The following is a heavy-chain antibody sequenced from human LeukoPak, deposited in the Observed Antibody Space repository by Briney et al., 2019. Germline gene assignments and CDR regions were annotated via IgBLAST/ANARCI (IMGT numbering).Heavy chain of an antibody. Sequence: PSETLSLTCAVYGGSFSGYYWSWIRQPPGKGLEWIGEINHSGSTNYNPSLKSRVTISVDTSKNQFSLKLSSVTAADTAVYYCARAWYYYDSSGYYPFDHWGQGTLVTVSS. CDR2: INHSGST. V-gene: IGHV4-34*01. CDR1: GGSFSGYY. CDR3: ARAWYYYDSSGYYPFDH. D-gene: IGHD3-22*01. J-gene: IGHJ4*02.